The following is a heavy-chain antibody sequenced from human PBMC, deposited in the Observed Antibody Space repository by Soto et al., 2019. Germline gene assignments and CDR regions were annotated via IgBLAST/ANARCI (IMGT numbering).Heavy chain of an antibody. CDR2: ITGSGVGT. D-gene: IGHD2-21*01. V-gene: IGHV3-23*01. CDR1: GFTFSNYA. CDR3: AKEMIASNVADLFEY. Sequence: EVQLLESGGGLLQPGGSLRLSCTASGFTFSNYAMTWVRQAPGKGLEWVSTITGSGVGTYYADSVKGRFTISRDNSKNTLYLQMPNLRADDTAVYYCAKEMIASNVADLFEYWGQGTLVTVSS. J-gene: IGHJ4*02.